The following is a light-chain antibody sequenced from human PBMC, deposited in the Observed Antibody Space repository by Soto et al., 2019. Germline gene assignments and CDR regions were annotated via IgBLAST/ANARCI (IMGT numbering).Light chain of an antibody. CDR2: GAS. CDR1: QSVSTNY. V-gene: IGKV3-20*01. Sequence: EIVLTQSPGTLSLSPGERATLSCRASQSVSTNYLAWYQRKPGQAPRLLIYGASSRATDIPNRFSGSGSGTDFTLIITRLKAEEFAVYYCQQYGSSPPTFGQGTKVEIK. J-gene: IGKJ1*01. CDR3: QQYGSSPPT.